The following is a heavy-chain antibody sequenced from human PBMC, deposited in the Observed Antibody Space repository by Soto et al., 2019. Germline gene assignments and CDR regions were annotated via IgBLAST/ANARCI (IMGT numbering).Heavy chain of an antibody. CDR3: ARDWGAPGRGSALGYYYHFGMDV. Sequence: EVQLVESGGGLVQPGGSLRLSCAASGFTFSTYWMNWVRQAPGKGLEWVANIKEDGSEAYYVDSVKDRFTISRDNAKNSLYLDMNSLRGEDTAVYYCARDWGAPGRGSALGYYYHFGMDVWGQGTTVTVAS. CDR1: GFTFSTYW. D-gene: IGHD3-16*01. J-gene: IGHJ6*02. V-gene: IGHV3-7*05. CDR2: IKEDGSEA.